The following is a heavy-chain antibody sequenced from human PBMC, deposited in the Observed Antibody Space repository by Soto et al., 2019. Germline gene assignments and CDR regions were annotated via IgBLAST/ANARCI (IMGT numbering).Heavy chain of an antibody. CDR1: GFTFSNAW. Sequence: EVQLVESGGGLLKPGESLRLSCAASGFTFSNAWMNWVRQAPGKGLEWVGRIKSKANGATTDYSAPVKGRFTISRDDSKNTLYLQMNSLKTEDTAVYYCTTVGQKAFDIWGQGTMVTVSS. D-gene: IGHD1-26*01. CDR2: IKSKANGATT. J-gene: IGHJ3*02. CDR3: TTVGQKAFDI. V-gene: IGHV3-15*07.